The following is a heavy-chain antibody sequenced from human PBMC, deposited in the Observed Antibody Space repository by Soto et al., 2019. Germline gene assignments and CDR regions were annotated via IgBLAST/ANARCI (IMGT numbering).Heavy chain of an antibody. D-gene: IGHD4-17*01. V-gene: IGHV1-18*01. CDR3: TRDNRFSDYGGNHYFDY. J-gene: IGHJ4*02. CDR1: GYIFTSYG. CDR2: ISGYNGKT. Sequence: ASVKVSCKASGYIFTSYGISWVRQAPGQGLEWMGWISGYNGKTTYAQNFQGRVTMTTDRSTSTAYMELRSLRPDDTALYYCTRDNRFSDYGGNHYFDYWGQGSLVTVSS.